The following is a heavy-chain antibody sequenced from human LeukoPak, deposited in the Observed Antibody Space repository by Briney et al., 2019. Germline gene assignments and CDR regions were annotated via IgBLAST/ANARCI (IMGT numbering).Heavy chain of an antibody. CDR2: VHYSGSI. Sequence: PSETLSLTCTVSGGSISSSSYYWAWLHQPPGTGLEWIGSVHYSGSIYYNPSLKSRATLSLDTSKNEFSLQLGSVTAADTAVYYCARGYSSSSSSLYYYYMDVWGRGATVTVSS. J-gene: IGHJ6*03. CDR1: GGSISSSSYY. CDR3: ARGYSSSSSSLYYYYMDV. V-gene: IGHV4-39*07. D-gene: IGHD6-6*01.